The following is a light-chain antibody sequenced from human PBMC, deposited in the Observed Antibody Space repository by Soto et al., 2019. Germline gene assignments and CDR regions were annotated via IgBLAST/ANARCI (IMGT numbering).Light chain of an antibody. J-gene: IGKJ5*01. CDR2: GAY. CDR1: QSVSSTY. CDR3: QHYSNSPTVTPVT. V-gene: IGKV3-20*01. Sequence: EIVLTQSPGTLSLSPGETATLSCRASQSVSSTYLGWYQQKPGQPPRLLIYGAYSRAPDIPDRFSGSGSGTDFTLTISRLESEDFAVFYLQHYSNSPTVTPVTFGQGTRLEIK.